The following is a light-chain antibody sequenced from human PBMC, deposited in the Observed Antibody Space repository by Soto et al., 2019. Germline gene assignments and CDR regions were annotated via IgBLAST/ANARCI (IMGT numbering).Light chain of an antibody. V-gene: IGKV4-1*01. J-gene: IGKJ1*01. Sequence: DIVMTQSPDSLAVSLGERATINCKSSQSVLYSSNNKNYLAWYQQKPGQPPKLLIYWASTRESGVPDRFSGSGSGTGFTLTISSLQADDVAVYYCQQYYSTRTFGQGTKVEIK. CDR3: QQYYSTRT. CDR2: WAS. CDR1: QSVLYSSNNKNY.